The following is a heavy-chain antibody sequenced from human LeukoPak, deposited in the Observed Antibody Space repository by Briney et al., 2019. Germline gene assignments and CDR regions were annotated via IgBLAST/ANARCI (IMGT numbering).Heavy chain of an antibody. D-gene: IGHD3-9*01. CDR3: ARGFNGYYDILTGYYSNWFDP. CDR1: GGTFSSYA. V-gene: IGHV1-8*02. Sequence: ASVKVSCKASGGTFSSYAISWVRQAPGQGLEWMGWISAYNGNTNYAQKFQGRVTMTRNTSISTAYMELSSLRSEDTAVYYCARGFNGYYDILTGYYSNWFDPWGQGTLVTVSS. CDR2: ISAYNGNT. J-gene: IGHJ5*02.